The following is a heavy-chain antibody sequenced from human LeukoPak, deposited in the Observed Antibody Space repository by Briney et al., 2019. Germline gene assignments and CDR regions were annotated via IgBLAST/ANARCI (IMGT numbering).Heavy chain of an antibody. J-gene: IGHJ4*02. CDR2: IKEDGSEK. V-gene: IGHV3-7*01. Sequence: GGSLRLSCAPSGFTFSHYWMSWVRKAPGQGLERVANIKEDGSEKYYVDSVKGRFTISRDNAKNSLSLQVNSLRAEDTAVYYCARSRSGYYEDYWGQGTLVTVSS. D-gene: IGHD3-22*01. CDR3: ARSRSGYYEDY. CDR1: GFTFSHYW.